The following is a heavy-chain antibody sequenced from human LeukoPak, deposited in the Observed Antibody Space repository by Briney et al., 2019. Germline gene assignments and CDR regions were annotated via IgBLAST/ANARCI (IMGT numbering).Heavy chain of an antibody. CDR3: ARTDGFDP. V-gene: IGHV3-66*01. CDR2: IYSGGST. J-gene: IGHJ5*02. Sequence: GGSLRLSCAASGFIVSSNYMSWVRQAPGKGLEWVSVIYSGGSTNYADSVKGRFTISRDNSKNPVYLQMNSLRAEDTAVYYCARTDGFDPWGQGTLVTVSS. CDR1: GFIVSSNY.